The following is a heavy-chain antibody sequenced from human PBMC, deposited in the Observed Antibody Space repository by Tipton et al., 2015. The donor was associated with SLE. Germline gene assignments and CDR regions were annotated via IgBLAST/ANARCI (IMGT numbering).Heavy chain of an antibody. Sequence: SLRLSCAASGFTFSSYSMNWVRQAPGKGLEWVAVISYDGSNKYYADSVKGRFTISRDNSKNTLYLQMNSLRAEDTAVYYCAKDTQWGQGTLVTVSS. CDR1: GFTFSSYS. V-gene: IGHV3-30*18. CDR2: ISYDGSNK. J-gene: IGHJ1*01. CDR3: AKDTQ.